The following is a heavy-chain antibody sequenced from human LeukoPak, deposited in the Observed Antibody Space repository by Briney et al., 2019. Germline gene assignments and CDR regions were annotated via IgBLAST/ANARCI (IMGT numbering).Heavy chain of an antibody. D-gene: IGHD2-15*01. CDR3: ARGGRGEAANLDY. Sequence: SETLSLTCIVSGGSISSFYWSWIRQPPGKGLEWIGYIYYSGSTNYNPSLQSRVTISVDTSKNQFSLKLSSVTAADTAVYYCARGGRGEAANLDYWGQGTLVTVSS. V-gene: IGHV4-59*01. J-gene: IGHJ4*02. CDR2: IYYSGST. CDR1: GGSISSFY.